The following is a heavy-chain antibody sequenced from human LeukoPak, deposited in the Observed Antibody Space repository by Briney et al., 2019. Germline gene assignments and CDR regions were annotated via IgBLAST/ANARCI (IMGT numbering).Heavy chain of an antibody. CDR3: ARTAYYYDSSGDHDAFDI. J-gene: IGHJ3*02. V-gene: IGHV4-34*01. D-gene: IGHD3-22*01. CDR2: INHSGST. Sequence: SETLSLTCAVYGGSFSGYYWSWIRQPPGKGLEWIGEINHSGSTNYNPSLKSRVTISVDTSKNQFSLKLSSVTTADTAVYYCARTAYYYDSSGDHDAFDIWGQGTMVIVSS. CDR1: GGSFSGYY.